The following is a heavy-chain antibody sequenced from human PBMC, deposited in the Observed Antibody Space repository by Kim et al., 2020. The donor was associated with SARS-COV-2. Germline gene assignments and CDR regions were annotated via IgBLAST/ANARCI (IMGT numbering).Heavy chain of an antibody. Sequence: SQTLSLTCAISGDSVSGNSAAWNWIRQSPSRGLEWLGRTYYRSKWNNDYAVSAKSRITINADTSKNQFSLQLNSVTPEDAAVYYCARYVFSSRWFDPWGQGTLVTVSS. V-gene: IGHV6-1*01. CDR3: ARYVFSSRWFDP. J-gene: IGHJ5*02. CDR2: TYYRSKWNN. CDR1: GDSVSGNSAA. D-gene: IGHD6-6*01.